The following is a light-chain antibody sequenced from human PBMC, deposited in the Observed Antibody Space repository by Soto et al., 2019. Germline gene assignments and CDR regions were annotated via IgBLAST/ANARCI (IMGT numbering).Light chain of an antibody. J-gene: IGKJ3*01. Sequence: EIVTTQSPATLSVSPGERATLSCRASQSVSSNLAWYQQKPGQAPRLLIYGASIRATGIAARFSGSGSGTEFTLTISSLQSEDFAVYYCQQYNNWPFTFGPGTKVDIK. CDR1: QSVSSN. CDR2: GAS. CDR3: QQYNNWPFT. V-gene: IGKV3-15*01.